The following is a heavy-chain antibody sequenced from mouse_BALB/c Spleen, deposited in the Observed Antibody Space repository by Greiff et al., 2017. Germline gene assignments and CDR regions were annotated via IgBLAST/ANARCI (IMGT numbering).Heavy chain of an antibody. CDR1: GFTFSSYT. J-gene: IGHJ4*01. Sequence: EVMLVESGGDLVKPGGSLKLSCAASGFTFSSYTMSWVRQTPEKRLEWVAYISNGGGSTYYPDTVKGRFTISRDNAKNTLYLQMSSLKSEDTAMYYCARHDGVLAGAMDYWGQGTSVTVSS. CDR3: ARHDGVLAGAMDY. CDR2: ISNGGGST. D-gene: IGHD2-3*01. V-gene: IGHV5-12-2*01.